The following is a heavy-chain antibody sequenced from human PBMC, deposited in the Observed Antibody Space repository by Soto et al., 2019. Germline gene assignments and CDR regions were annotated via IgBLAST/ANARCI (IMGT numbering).Heavy chain of an antibody. J-gene: IGHJ4*02. CDR1: GFTFDDYA. CDR2: ISWNSGSI. Sequence: EVQLVESGGGLVQPGRSLRLSCAASGFTFDDYAMHWVRQAPGKGLGWVSGISWNSGSIGYADSVKGRFTMARDNAKNSLYLQMTSLRDEETALYYCAKDGHYYGSGRRVYFDYWGQGTLVTVSS. CDR3: AKDGHYYGSGRRVYFDY. V-gene: IGHV3-9*01. D-gene: IGHD3-10*01.